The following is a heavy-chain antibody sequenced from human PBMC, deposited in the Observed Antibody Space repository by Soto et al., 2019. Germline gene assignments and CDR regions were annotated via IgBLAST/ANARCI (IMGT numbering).Heavy chain of an antibody. CDR1: GGSISSYH. Sequence: SETLSLTCTVSGGSISSYHWTWIRQSPGKGLEWVGYIDFSGTTHFNPSLKGRVAMSVDMSKIQFSLKVTAVAAADTAVYYCVRGYGDSYYSYGLDVWGQGTTVTVSS. CDR3: VRGYGDSYYSYGLDV. J-gene: IGHJ6*02. V-gene: IGHV4-59*01. CDR2: IDFSGTT. D-gene: IGHD4-17*01.